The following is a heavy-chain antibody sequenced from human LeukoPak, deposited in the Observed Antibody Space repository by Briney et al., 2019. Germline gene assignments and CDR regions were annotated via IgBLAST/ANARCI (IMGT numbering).Heavy chain of an antibody. J-gene: IGHJ5*02. CDR2: MNPISGNA. CDR3: ARVPRRGDGFDP. CDR1: GYTFTGYY. V-gene: IGHV1-8*02. Sequence: ASVKVSCKASGYTFTGYYMHWVRQAPGQGLEWMGWMNPISGNAGYAQNLQGRVTMTRDTSISTAYMELSSLTSDDTAVYYCARVPRRGDGFDPWGQGTLVTVSS.